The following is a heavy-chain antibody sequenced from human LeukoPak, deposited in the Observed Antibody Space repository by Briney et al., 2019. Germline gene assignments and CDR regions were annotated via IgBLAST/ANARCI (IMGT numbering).Heavy chain of an antibody. D-gene: IGHD4-11*01. CDR2: IIPIFGTA. V-gene: IGHV1-69*13. J-gene: IGHJ6*02. CDR1: GGTFSSYA. Sequence: ASVKVSCKASGGTFSSYAISWVRQAPGQGLEWMGGIIPIFGTANYAQKFQGRVTITADESTSTAYMELSSLRSEDTAVYYCARDPVTVTPSTYYYYGMDVWGQGTTVTVSS. CDR3: ARDPVTVTPSTYYYYGMDV.